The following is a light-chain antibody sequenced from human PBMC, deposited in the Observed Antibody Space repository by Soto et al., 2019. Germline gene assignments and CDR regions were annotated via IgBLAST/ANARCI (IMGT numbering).Light chain of an antibody. V-gene: IGKV3-20*01. CDR2: AVS. CDR3: QQYGSSRWT. CDR1: ESVSDSQ. J-gene: IGKJ1*01. Sequence: EIVLTQSPCTLSLSPGERATLSCRTSESVSDSQLAWYQQKPGQAPRLLIFAVSSRASGIAERFSGSGSGTDFTLTISRLEPEDFAVYYCQQYGSSRWTFGRGTKVEI.